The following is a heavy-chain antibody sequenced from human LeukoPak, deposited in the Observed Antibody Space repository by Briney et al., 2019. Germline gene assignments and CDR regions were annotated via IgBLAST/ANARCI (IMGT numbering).Heavy chain of an antibody. V-gene: IGHV1-18*01. J-gene: IGHJ4*02. CDR2: ISAYNGDT. CDR3: ARGVGLLSGAAAGELGY. Sequence: VASVKVSCKASGYTFTKYGISWVRQAPGQGLEWMGWISAYNGDTNYAQKLQGRVSMTTDTSTGTAYMELKSLRSDDTAMYYCARGVGLLSGAAAGELGYWGQGTLVTVSS. CDR1: GYTFTKYG. D-gene: IGHD6-13*01.